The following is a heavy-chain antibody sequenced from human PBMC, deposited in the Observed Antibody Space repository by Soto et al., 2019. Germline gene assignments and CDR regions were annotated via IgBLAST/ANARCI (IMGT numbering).Heavy chain of an antibody. V-gene: IGHV3-23*01. Sequence: EVKLLESGGGLVQPGGSLRLSCAASGFTFSSYAMSWVRQAPGKGLEWVSAISGSGGSTYYADSVKGRFTISRDNSKKTLYLQMNSLRAEDTAVYYRAKDRGSYLGIFGYWGQGTLVTVSS. J-gene: IGHJ4*02. D-gene: IGHD1-26*01. CDR2: ISGSGGST. CDR3: AKDRGSYLGIFGY. CDR1: GFTFSSYA.